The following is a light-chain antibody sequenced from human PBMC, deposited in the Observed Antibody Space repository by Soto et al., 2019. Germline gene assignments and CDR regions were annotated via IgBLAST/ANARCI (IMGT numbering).Light chain of an antibody. CDR2: GNS. J-gene: IGLJ2*01. Sequence: QSVLTQPPSVSGAPGQRVTISCTGSSSNIGAGYDVHWYQQLPGTAPKLLIYGNSHRPSGVPDRFSGSKSGTSASLAITGHQAEDEADYYCQSYDNSLTGSVVFGGGTKLTVL. CDR3: QSYDNSLTGSVV. V-gene: IGLV1-40*01. CDR1: SSNIGAGYD.